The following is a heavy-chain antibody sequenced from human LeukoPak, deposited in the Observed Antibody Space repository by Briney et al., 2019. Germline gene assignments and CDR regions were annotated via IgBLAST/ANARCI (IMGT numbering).Heavy chain of an antibody. CDR2: ISVSSLYT. V-gene: IGHV3-21*01. CDR1: GFTFNTYN. CDR3: ARDFYDYGVHVYYFDY. J-gene: IGHJ4*02. Sequence: GGSLRLSCAASGFTFNTYNMNWVRQAPGKGLEWVSSISVSSLYTYYAESLRGRFTISRDDAKKSLYLQMNSLRAEDTAIYYCARDFYDYGVHVYYFDYWGQGILVTVSS. D-gene: IGHD4-17*01.